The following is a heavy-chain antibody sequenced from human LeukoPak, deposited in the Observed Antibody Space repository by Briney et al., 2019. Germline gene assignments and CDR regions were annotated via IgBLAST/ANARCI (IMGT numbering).Heavy chain of an antibody. Sequence: SETLSLTCTVSGGSISSSSYYWGWIRQPPGKGLEWIGSIYYSGSTYYNPSLKSRVTISVDTSKNQFSLKLSSVTAADTAVCYCAREYGGYGRYFDYWGQGTLVTVSS. V-gene: IGHV4-39*02. CDR2: IYYSGST. J-gene: IGHJ4*02. D-gene: IGHD5-12*01. CDR1: GGSISSSSYY. CDR3: AREYGGYGRYFDY.